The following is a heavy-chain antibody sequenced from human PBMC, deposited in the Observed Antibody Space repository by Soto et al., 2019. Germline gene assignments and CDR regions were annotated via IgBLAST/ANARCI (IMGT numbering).Heavy chain of an antibody. CDR1: GYTFTSYA. CDR2: ISAYNGNT. CDR3: ARAVTGDHFDY. D-gene: IGHD7-27*01. J-gene: IGHJ4*02. V-gene: IGHV1-18*01. Sequence: ASVKVSCKASGYTFTSYAMHWVRQAPGQRLEWMGWISAYNGNTNYAQKLQGRVTMTTDTSTSTAYMELRSLRSDDTAVYYCARAVTGDHFDYWGQGTLVTVSS.